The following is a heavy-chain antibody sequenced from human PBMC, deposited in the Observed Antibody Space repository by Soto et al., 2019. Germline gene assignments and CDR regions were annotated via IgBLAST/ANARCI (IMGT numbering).Heavy chain of an antibody. Sequence: ASVKVSCTASGYTFTSYYMHWVRQAPGQGLEWMGIINPSGGSTSYAQKFQGRVTMTRDTSTSTVYMELSSLRSEDTAVYYCARGQNYDILTGPDPGFDYWGQGTLVTVSS. CDR1: GYTFTSYY. D-gene: IGHD3-9*01. CDR2: INPSGGST. J-gene: IGHJ4*02. CDR3: ARGQNYDILTGPDPGFDY. V-gene: IGHV1-46*03.